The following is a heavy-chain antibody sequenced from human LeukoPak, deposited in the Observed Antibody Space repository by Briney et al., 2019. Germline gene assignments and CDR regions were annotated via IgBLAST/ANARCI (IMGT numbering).Heavy chain of an antibody. V-gene: IGHV1-46*01. CDR3: AAELGVQNYYDSSGYYPTPRFDI. D-gene: IGHD3-22*01. Sequence: GASVKVSCKASGYTFTSYYMHWVRQAPGQGLEWMGIINPSGGSTSYAQKFQGRVTMTRDMSTSTVYMELSSLRSEDTAVYYCAAELGVQNYYDSSGYYPTPRFDIWGQGTMVTVSS. CDR1: GYTFTSYY. CDR2: INPSGGST. J-gene: IGHJ3*02.